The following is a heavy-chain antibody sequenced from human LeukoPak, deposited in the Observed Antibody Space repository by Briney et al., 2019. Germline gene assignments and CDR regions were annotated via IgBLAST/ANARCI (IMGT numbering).Heavy chain of an antibody. V-gene: IGHV3-30*04. CDR1: GFTFSSYA. Sequence: PGRSLRLSCAAPGFTFSSYAMHWVRQAPGKGLEWVAVISYDGSNKYYADSVKGRFTISRDNSKNTLYLQMNSLRAEDTAVYYCARDMSRYSSGWYMNDYWGQGTLVTVSS. CDR3: ARDMSRYSSGWYMNDY. CDR2: ISYDGSNK. D-gene: IGHD6-19*01. J-gene: IGHJ4*02.